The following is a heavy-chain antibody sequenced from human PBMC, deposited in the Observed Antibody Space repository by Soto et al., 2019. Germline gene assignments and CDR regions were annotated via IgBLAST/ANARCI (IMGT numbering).Heavy chain of an antibody. Sequence: QVQLVESGGGVVQPGRSLRLSCVASGFTFTTYGMHWVRQAPGKGLEWVAVISYDGGTTYYADSVKGRFTISRDNSKTTLDLRMNSLRAEDTAVYDCAKSSLGSDSSVFQYWVFELWGRGTLVSVSS. CDR3: AKSSLGSDSSVFQYWVFEL. D-gene: IGHD3-22*01. CDR2: ISYDGGTT. CDR1: GFTFTTYG. J-gene: IGHJ2*01. V-gene: IGHV3-30*18.